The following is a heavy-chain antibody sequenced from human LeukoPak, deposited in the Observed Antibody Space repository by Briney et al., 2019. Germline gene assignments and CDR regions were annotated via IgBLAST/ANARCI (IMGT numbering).Heavy chain of an antibody. CDR2: IYYNGRT. Sequence: PSETLSLTCTVSGDSIRSYYWSWIRQSPGKGLEWIAYIYYNGRTDYNPSLKSRVTISLDISKNQFSLNLNSVTAADTAVYYCVRHDYDSSWGLDWFFDLWGRGTLVSVSS. CDR3: VRHDYDSSWGLDWFFDL. D-gene: IGHD6-13*01. J-gene: IGHJ2*01. V-gene: IGHV4-59*08. CDR1: GDSIRSYY.